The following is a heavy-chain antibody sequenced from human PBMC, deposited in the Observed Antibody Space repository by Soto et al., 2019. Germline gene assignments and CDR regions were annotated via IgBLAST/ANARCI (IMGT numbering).Heavy chain of an antibody. Sequence: QVQLQQWGAGLLKPSETLSLTCAVYGGSFSCYYWSWIRQPPGKGLEWIGEINHSGSTNYNPSLTSRVTISVDTSKNQFSLKLSSVTAADTAVYYCARVNIAVAGQPFDYWGQGTLVTVSS. CDR2: INHSGST. D-gene: IGHD6-19*01. J-gene: IGHJ4*02. V-gene: IGHV4-34*01. CDR1: GGSFSCYY. CDR3: ARVNIAVAGQPFDY.